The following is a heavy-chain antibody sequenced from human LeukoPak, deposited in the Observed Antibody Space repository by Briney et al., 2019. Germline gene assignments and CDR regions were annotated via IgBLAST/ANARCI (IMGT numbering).Heavy chain of an antibody. Sequence: GRSLRLSCAASGFTFSSYAMHWVRQAPGKGLEWVAVISYDGSNKYYADSVKGRFTISRDNSKDTLYLQMNSLRAEDTAVYYCARGMSSTSLHDAFDIWGQGTMVTVSS. V-gene: IGHV3-30*01. D-gene: IGHD2-2*01. CDR2: ISYDGSNK. CDR1: GFTFSSYA. CDR3: ARGMSSTSLHDAFDI. J-gene: IGHJ3*02.